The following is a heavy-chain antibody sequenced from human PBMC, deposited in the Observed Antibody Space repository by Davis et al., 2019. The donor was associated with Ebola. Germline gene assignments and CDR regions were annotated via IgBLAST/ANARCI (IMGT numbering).Heavy chain of an antibody. CDR1: GFTFSSYS. V-gene: IGHV3-48*01. CDR2: ISSSSSTI. D-gene: IGHD6-19*01. Sequence: GESLKISCAASGFTFSSYSMNWVRQAPGKGLEWVSYISSSSSTIYYADSVKGRFTISRDNAKNSLYLQMNSLRIEDTAVYYCARVSGAVAGDYWGQGTLVTVSS. J-gene: IGHJ4*02. CDR3: ARVSGAVAGDY.